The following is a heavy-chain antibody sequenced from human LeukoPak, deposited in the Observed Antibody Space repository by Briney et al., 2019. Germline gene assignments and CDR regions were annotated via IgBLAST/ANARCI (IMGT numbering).Heavy chain of an antibody. CDR2: IFYSEST. CDR1: GASVSSGSYY. Sequence: PSETLSLTCTVSGASVSSGSYYWTWIRQPPGKGLEWIGYIFYSESTNYNPSLESRVSISFDTSKNQFSLKLTSVTAADTAVYYCARDPGVTTGTYYFDSWGQGSLVTVSS. D-gene: IGHD1-1*01. J-gene: IGHJ4*02. CDR3: ARDPGVTTGTYYFDS. V-gene: IGHV4-61*01.